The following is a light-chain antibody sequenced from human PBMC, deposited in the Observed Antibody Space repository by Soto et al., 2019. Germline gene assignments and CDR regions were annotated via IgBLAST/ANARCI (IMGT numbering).Light chain of an antibody. CDR1: SSDIGTYNH. Sequence: QSALTQPASVSGSPGQSIAISCAGTSSDIGTYNHVSWYQQHPGKAPQLIIYEDINRPSGLSSRFSGSKPGNTASLTISGLQAEDEADYFCCSYTTSSTLVCGTGTKLTVL. J-gene: IGLJ1*01. CDR3: CSYTTSSTLV. V-gene: IGLV2-14*01. CDR2: EDI.